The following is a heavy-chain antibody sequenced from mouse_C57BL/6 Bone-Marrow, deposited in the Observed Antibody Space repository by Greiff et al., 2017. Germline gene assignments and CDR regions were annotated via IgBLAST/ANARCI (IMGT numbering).Heavy chain of an antibody. Sequence: VQLQQSGPELVKPGASVKISCKASGYAFSSSWMNWVKQRPGKGLEWIGRIYPGDGDTNYNGKFKGKATLTADKSSSTAYMQLSSLTSEDSAVYFCARTVYYGSSPYWYFDVWGTGTTVTVSS. D-gene: IGHD1-1*01. CDR1: GYAFSSSW. V-gene: IGHV1-82*01. J-gene: IGHJ1*03. CDR2: IYPGDGDT. CDR3: ARTVYYGSSPYWYFDV.